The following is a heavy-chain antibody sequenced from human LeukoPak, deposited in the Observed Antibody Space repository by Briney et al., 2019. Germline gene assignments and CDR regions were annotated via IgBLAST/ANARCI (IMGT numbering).Heavy chain of an antibody. CDR1: GFTFSSYA. V-gene: IGHV3-23*01. Sequence: QSGGSLRLSCAASGFTFSSYAMSWVRQAPGKGLEWVSAISGSGGSTYYADSVKGRFTISRDNSKNTLYLQMNSLRAEDTAVYYCAKDLASIAAGKPEEDFDYWGQGTLVTVSS. D-gene: IGHD6-13*01. CDR3: AKDLASIAAGKPEEDFDY. J-gene: IGHJ4*02. CDR2: ISGSGGST.